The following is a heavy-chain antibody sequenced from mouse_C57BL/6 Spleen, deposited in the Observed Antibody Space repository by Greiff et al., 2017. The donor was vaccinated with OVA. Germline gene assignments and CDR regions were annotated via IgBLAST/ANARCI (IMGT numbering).Heavy chain of an antibody. CDR2: INPYNGGT. J-gene: IGHJ4*01. V-gene: IGHV1-19*01. CDR1: GYTFTDYY. CDR3: ARRITTRDYYAMDY. D-gene: IGHD2-4*01. Sequence: VQLQQSGPVLVKPGASVKMSCKASGYTFTDYYMNWVKQSHGKSLEWIGVINPYNGGTSYNQKFKGKATLTVDKSSSTAYMELNSLTSEDSAVYYCARRITTRDYYAMDYWGQGTSVTVSS.